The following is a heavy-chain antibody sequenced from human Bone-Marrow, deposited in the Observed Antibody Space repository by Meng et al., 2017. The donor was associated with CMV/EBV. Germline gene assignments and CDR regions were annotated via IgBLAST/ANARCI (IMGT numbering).Heavy chain of an antibody. CDR1: GFTFSSYS. D-gene: IGHD7-27*01. CDR3: ARVAWGYFDY. CDR2: IHSGSTT. V-gene: IGHV3-23*03. J-gene: IGHJ4*02. Sequence: GGSLRLSCAASGFTFSSYSMNWVRQAPGKGLEWVSVIHSGSTTYYADSVKGRFTISRDNSKNTVYLQMNSLRAEDTAVYYCARVAWGYFDYWGQGTRVTVSS.